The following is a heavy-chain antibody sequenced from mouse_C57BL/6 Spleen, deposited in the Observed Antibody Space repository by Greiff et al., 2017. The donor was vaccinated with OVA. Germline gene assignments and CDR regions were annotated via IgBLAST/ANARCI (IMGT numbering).Heavy chain of an antibody. CDR1: GYTFTSYW. V-gene: IGHV1-50*01. Sequence: QVQLQQPGAELVKPGASVKLSCKASGYTFTSYWMQWVKQRPGQGLEWIGEIDPSDIYTTYNHKFKGKATLTVDTSSSTAYMQLSSLTSEDSAVYYCARTPQATFAYWGQGTLVTVSA. J-gene: IGHJ3*01. CDR3: ARTPQATFAY. D-gene: IGHD3-2*02. CDR2: IDPSDIYT.